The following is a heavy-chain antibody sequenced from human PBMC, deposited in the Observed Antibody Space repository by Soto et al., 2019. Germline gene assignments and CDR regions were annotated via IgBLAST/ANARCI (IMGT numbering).Heavy chain of an antibody. CDR3: ARERGFLSEALDI. CDR1: GDIVFSNTAT. CDR2: TYYRSQWHN. D-gene: IGHD3-10*01. V-gene: IGHV6-1*01. Sequence: QVQLQQSGPGLVKPSQTLSLTCAISGDIVFSNTATWNWIRQSPSRGLEWLGRTYYRSQWHNDYAESVKSRITINPDTSKTQFSLQLNSVTPEDTAVYYCARERGFLSEALDIWGRGTMVTVSS. J-gene: IGHJ3*02.